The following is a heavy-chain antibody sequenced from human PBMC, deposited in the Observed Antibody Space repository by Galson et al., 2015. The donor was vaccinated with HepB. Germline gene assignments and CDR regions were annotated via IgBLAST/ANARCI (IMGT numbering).Heavy chain of an antibody. J-gene: IGHJ6*02. Sequence: SVKVSCKASGYAFTGYYMHWVRQAPEQGLEWMGWINPNSGGTNYAQKFQGWVTTTRDTSISTAYMELSRLRSDDTAVYYCARDGGYSYGYNYYYGMDVWGQGTTVTVSS. CDR2: INPNSGGT. CDR3: ARDGGYSYGYNYYYGMDV. D-gene: IGHD5-18*01. V-gene: IGHV1-2*04. CDR1: GYAFTGYY.